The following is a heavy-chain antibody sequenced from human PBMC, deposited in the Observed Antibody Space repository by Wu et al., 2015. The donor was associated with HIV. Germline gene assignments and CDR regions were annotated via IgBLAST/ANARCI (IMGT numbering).Heavy chain of an antibody. CDR1: GFITTHSA. J-gene: IGHJ3*02. Sequence: QIQLVAVWAVEVKKASGTSVKVSCKASGFITTHSAMQWVRQIGGQRLEWVGWIALGSGTTSYAQKFQQRVNIIRDMSTSTASMELSSLRSEDTAIYYCAAVSPNYYENSGKRKESAFDIWGQGTLVTVS. CDR3: AAVSPNYYENSGKRKESAFDI. D-gene: IGHD3-22*01. V-gene: IGHV1-58*02. CDR2: IALGSGTT.